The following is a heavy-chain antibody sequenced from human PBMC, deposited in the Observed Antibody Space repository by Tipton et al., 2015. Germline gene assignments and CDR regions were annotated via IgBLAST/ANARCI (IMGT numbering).Heavy chain of an antibody. CDR2: IYDSGIT. CDR3: ARGGNNWFDP. Sequence: TLSLTCTVSGGSISHYYWSWIRQPPGKGLEWIGHIYDSGITNHNPSLKSRVTISIDTSKNLFSLKLSSATAADMAVYYCARGGNNWFDPWGRGTLVTVSS. V-gene: IGHV4-59*01. CDR1: GGSISHYY. J-gene: IGHJ5*02. D-gene: IGHD2-15*01.